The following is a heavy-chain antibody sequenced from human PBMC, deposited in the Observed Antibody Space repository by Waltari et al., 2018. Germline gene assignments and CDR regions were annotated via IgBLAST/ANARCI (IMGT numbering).Heavy chain of an antibody. CDR3: AKDSLYSSGWPDGFDV. CDR2: ISATGGTT. Sequence: EVQLLESGGGVVHPGGSLRLSCAAAGFTFGRYAMIWVRQEPGKGLEWVSAISATGGTTYYRDSVKGRFTISRDNSKNTVYLQMNSPGVEDTAIYYCAKDSLYSSGWPDGFDVWGQGTKVTVSS. J-gene: IGHJ3*01. CDR1: GFTFGRYA. V-gene: IGHV3-23*01. D-gene: IGHD6-19*01.